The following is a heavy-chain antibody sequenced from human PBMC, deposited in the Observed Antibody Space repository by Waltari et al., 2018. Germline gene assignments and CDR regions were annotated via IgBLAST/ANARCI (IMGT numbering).Heavy chain of an antibody. CDR3: ARTRGYYDSSGSYSLNAFDI. CDR2: IYYSGST. Sequence: IRQPPGKGLEWIGYIYYSGSTNYNPSLKSRVTISVDTSKNQFSLKLSSVTAADTAVYYCARTRGYYDSSGSYSLNAFDIWGQGTMVTVSS. V-gene: IGHV4-59*01. D-gene: IGHD3-22*01. J-gene: IGHJ3*02.